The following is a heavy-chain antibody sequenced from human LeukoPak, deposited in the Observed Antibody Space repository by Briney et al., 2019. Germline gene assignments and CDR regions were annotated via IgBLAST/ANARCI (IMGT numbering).Heavy chain of an antibody. CDR2: ISGSGGST. J-gene: IGHJ6*03. Sequence: PGGSLRLSCAASGFTFSSYGMSWVRQAPGKGLEWVSAISGSGGSTYYAGSVKGRFTISRDNAKNSLYLQMNSLRAEDTALYYCAKDSSYYYYYMDVWGKGTTVTISS. D-gene: IGHD6-6*01. CDR1: GFTFSSYG. V-gene: IGHV3-23*01. CDR3: AKDSSYYYYYMDV.